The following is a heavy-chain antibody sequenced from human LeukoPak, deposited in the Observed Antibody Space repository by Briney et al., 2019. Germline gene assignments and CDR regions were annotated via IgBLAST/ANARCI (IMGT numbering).Heavy chain of an antibody. J-gene: IGHJ4*02. V-gene: IGHV3-7*01. CDR3: ARDLQGNTTGPGEY. CDR1: GFTFSDHY. D-gene: IGHD1-1*01. CDR2: IKQDGSEK. Sequence: GGSLRLSCAASGFTFSDHYMDWVRQAPGKGLEWVANIKQDGSEKHYVDSVKGRFTISRDNAKNSLYLQMNSLRVEDTAVYYCARDLQGNTTGPGEYWGQGTLVTVSS.